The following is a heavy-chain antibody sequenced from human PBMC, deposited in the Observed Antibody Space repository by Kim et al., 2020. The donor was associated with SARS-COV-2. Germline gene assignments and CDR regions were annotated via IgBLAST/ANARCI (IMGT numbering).Heavy chain of an antibody. Sequence: GGSLRLSCAASGFTFSNAWMSWVRQAPGKGLEWVGRIKSKTDGGKTDYAAPVKGRFTISRDDSKNTLYLQMNSLKTADTAEYYCTTCAGVAYDYWGQGTLVTVSS. CDR3: TTCAGVAYDY. V-gene: IGHV3-15*01. J-gene: IGHJ4*02. CDR2: IKSKTDGGKT. D-gene: IGHD5-12*01. CDR1: GFTFSNAW.